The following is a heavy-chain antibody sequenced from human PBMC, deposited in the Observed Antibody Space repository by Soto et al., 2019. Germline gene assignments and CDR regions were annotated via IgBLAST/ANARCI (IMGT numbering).Heavy chain of an antibody. Sequence: GGSLRLSCAASGFTFSSYAMHWVRQAPGKGLEYVSAISSNGGSTYYANSVKGRFTISRDNSKNTLYLQMGSLRAEDMAVYYCARVRYCSSTSCYAFPQPADYWGQGTLVTVSS. D-gene: IGHD2-2*01. V-gene: IGHV3-64*01. CDR2: ISSNGGST. J-gene: IGHJ4*02. CDR3: ARVRYCSSTSCYAFPQPADY. CDR1: GFTFSSYA.